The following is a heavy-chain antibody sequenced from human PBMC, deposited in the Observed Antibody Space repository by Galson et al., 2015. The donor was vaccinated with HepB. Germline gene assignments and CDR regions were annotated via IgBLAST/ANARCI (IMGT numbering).Heavy chain of an antibody. CDR3: ANTRGLKGYYYGMDV. CDR1: GFTFSSYA. CDR2: ISGSGGST. D-gene: IGHD3-16*01. J-gene: IGHJ6*02. V-gene: IGHV3-23*01. Sequence: SLRLSCAASGFTFSSYAMSWVRQAPGKGLEWVSAISGSGGSTYYADSVKGRFTISRDNSKNTLYLQMNSLRAEDTAVYYCANTRGLKGYYYGMDVWGQGTAVTVSS.